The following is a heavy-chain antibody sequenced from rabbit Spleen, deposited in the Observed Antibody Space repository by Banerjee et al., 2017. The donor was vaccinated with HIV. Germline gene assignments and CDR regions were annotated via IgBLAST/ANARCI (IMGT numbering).Heavy chain of an antibody. CDR2: IDPLFGST. CDR1: GFDLSGYG. D-gene: IGHD2-1*01. J-gene: IGHJ4*01. V-gene: IGHV1S47*01. CDR3: VRDRANIGGDYGPYYFDL. Sequence: QEQVVESGGGLVQPGGSLKLSCKASGFDLSGYGVSWVCQAPGKGLEWIGYIDPLFGSTYYASWVNGRFTISSHNAQNTLYLQLNSLTAADTATYFCVRDRANIGGDYGPYYFDLWGPGTLVTVS.